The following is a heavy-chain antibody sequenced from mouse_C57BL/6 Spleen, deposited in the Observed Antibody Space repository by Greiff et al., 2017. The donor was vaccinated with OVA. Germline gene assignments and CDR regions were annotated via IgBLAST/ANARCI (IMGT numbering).Heavy chain of an antibody. J-gene: IGHJ4*01. D-gene: IGHD2-5*01. CDR1: GYTFTSYW. V-gene: IGHV1-53*01. CDR2: INPSNGGT. CDR3: ARSHYSNYYYYAMDY. Sequence: QVQLQQPGTELVKPGASVKLSCKASGYTFTSYWMHWVKQRPGQGLEWIGNINPSNGGTNYNEKFKSKATLTVDKSSSTAYMQLSSLTSEDSAVYYCARSHYSNYYYYAMDYWGQGTSVTVSS.